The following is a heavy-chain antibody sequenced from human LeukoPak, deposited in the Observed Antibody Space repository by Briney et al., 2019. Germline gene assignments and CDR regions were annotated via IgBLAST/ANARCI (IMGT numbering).Heavy chain of an antibody. CDR1: GRTLGSYW. Sequence: GGSLRLSCAVAGRTLGSYWRYWGRQAPGQRLAWVSRVNTDGSSTTYAESVKGRFTISKDNAKNTLYLQMNSLRAEDTAVYYCAKVENYGGNPNDAFDIWGQGTMVTVSS. J-gene: IGHJ3*02. CDR2: VNTDGSST. V-gene: IGHV3-74*01. D-gene: IGHD4-23*01. CDR3: AKVENYGGNPNDAFDI.